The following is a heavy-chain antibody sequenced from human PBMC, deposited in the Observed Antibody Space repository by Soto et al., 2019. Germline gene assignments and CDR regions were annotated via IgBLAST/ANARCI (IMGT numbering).Heavy chain of an antibody. V-gene: IGHV4-4*02. CDR1: GGSFTSNNW. Sequence: QVQLQESGPGLVKPSGTLSLTCAVSGGSFTSNNWWTWVRQPPGQGLEWIGEIYRTGSTNYNPSLKSRVTIALDKSENQFSLKVTSLTAADTAVYYCASRDPGTSVDYWGQGNLVTVSS. CDR2: IYRTGST. CDR3: ASRDPGTSVDY. J-gene: IGHJ4*02. D-gene: IGHD1-7*01.